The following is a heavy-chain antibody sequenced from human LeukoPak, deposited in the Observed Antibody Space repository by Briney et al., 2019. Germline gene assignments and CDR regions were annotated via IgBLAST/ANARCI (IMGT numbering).Heavy chain of an antibody. CDR1: GFTFSSYW. V-gene: IGHV3-7*01. CDR3: ARTYSSKTAWSFDY. CDR2: IKQDGSEK. J-gene: IGHJ4*02. D-gene: IGHD6-13*01. Sequence: PGGSLRLSCAASGFTFSSYWMSWVRQAPGKGLEWVANIKQDGSEKYYVDSVKGRFTISRDNAKNSLYLQMNSLRAEDTAVYYCARTYSSKTAWSFDYWGQGTLVTVSS.